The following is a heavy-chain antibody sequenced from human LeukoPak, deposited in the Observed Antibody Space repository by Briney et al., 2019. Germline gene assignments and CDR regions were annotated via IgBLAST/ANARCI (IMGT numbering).Heavy chain of an antibody. J-gene: IGHJ4*02. V-gene: IGHV3-64*01. CDR1: GFTFSSYA. Sequence: GGSLRLSCAASGFTFSSYAMHWVRQAPGKGLEYVSAISSNGGSTYYANSVKGRFTISRDNSKNTLYLQMGSLRAEDMAVYYCARVAAGETSFDYWGQGTLVTVSS. D-gene: IGHD2-21*01. CDR3: ARVAAGETSFDY. CDR2: ISSNGGST.